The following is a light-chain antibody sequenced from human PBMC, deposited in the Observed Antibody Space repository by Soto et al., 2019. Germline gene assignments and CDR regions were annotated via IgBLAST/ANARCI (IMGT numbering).Light chain of an antibody. CDR1: SSDVGGYNY. J-gene: IGLJ1*01. CDR2: DVS. CDR3: SSYTSSSALNYV. V-gene: IGLV2-14*01. Sequence: QSALTQPASVSGSPGQSMTISCTGTSSDVGGYNYVSWYQQHPGKAPKLMIYDVSNRPSGVSNRFSGSKSGNTSTLTISGLHAEDDADYYCSSYTSSSALNYVFGSGTKLTVL.